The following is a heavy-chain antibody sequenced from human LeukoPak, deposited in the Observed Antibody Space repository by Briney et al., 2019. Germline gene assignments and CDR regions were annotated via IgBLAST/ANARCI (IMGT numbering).Heavy chain of an antibody. J-gene: IGHJ3*02. D-gene: IGHD3-3*01. Sequence: SETLSLTCTVSGGSISSSSYYWSWIRQPPGEGLEWIGEINHSGSTNYNPSLKSRVTISVDTSKNQFSLKLSSVTAADTAVYYCARQPYDFWSALWGAFDIWGQGTMVTVSS. V-gene: IGHV4-39*01. CDR3: ARQPYDFWSALWGAFDI. CDR1: GGSISSSSYY. CDR2: INHSGST.